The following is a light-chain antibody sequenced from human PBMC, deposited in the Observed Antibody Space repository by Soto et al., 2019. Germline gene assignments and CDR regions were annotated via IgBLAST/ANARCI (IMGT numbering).Light chain of an antibody. V-gene: IGKV3-20*01. Sequence: EIVLTQSPGTLSLSPGERATLSCSAMQSVSTFFAWYQQKPGQAPRLLIYGASTRATGIPDRLSGSGSGTDFTLTISRLEPEDFAVYYCQQYGSSGTFGQGTKVDIK. CDR2: GAS. CDR1: QSVSTF. CDR3: QQYGSSGT. J-gene: IGKJ1*01.